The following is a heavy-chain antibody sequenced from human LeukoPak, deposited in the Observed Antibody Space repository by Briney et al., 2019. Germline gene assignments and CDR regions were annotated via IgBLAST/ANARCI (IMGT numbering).Heavy chain of an antibody. CDR3: AKPIAVAGDTYYFDY. CDR2: ISGSGGST. D-gene: IGHD6-19*01. Sequence: TGGSLRLSCAASGFTFSSYAMSWVRQAPGKGLEWVSAISGSGGSTYYADSVKGRFTISRDNSKNTLYLQMNSLRAEHTAVYYCAKPIAVAGDTYYFDYWGQGTLVTVSS. V-gene: IGHV3-23*01. J-gene: IGHJ4*02. CDR1: GFTFSSYA.